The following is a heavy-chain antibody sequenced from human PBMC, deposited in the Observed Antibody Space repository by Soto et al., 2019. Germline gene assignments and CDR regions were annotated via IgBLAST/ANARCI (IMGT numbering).Heavy chain of an antibody. Sequence: QVQLLQSGTEVLKPGASVRVSCKASGYTFTSYLIHWVRQAPGQGLEWVGVINPSGGSTTYAQKFRGRLTMTRDTSTSTVYMELSSLSSEDTAVYYCAREFGGTYYFDSWGQGTLVTVSS. D-gene: IGHD1-26*01. CDR2: INPSGGST. CDR1: GYTFTSYL. CDR3: AREFGGTYYFDS. V-gene: IGHV1-46*01. J-gene: IGHJ4*02.